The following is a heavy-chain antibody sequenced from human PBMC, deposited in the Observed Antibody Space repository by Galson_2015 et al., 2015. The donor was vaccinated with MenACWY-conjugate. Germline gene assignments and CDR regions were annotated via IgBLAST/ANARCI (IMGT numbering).Heavy chain of an antibody. J-gene: IGHJ3*02. CDR3: ARGVRGRSGVGDSFDI. D-gene: IGHD1-26*01. CDR2: ISGSGGST. CDR1: GFTFSSYA. V-gene: IGHV3-23*01. Sequence: SLRLSCAASGFTFSSYAMSWVRQAPGKGLEWVSSISGSGGSTYYADSVKGRFTISRDSSKNTLYLQMNSLRAEDTAIYYCARGVRGRSGVGDSFDIWGQGTVVTVSS.